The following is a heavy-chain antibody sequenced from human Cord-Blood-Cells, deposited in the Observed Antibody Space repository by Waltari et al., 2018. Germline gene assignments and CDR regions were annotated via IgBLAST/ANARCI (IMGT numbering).Heavy chain of an antibody. V-gene: IGHV4-59*01. D-gene: IGHD3-10*01. CDR1: GGSISSYY. J-gene: IGHJ4*02. CDR3: ARSSRYYYGSGSPYFDY. Sequence: QVQLQESGPGLVKPSETLSLTCTVSGGSISSYYWSWIRQPPGKGLEWIGYIYYSRSTNYNPSLKSRVTISVDTSKNQFSLKLSSVTAADTAVYYCARSSRYYYGSGSPYFDYWGQGTLVTVSS. CDR2: IYYSRST.